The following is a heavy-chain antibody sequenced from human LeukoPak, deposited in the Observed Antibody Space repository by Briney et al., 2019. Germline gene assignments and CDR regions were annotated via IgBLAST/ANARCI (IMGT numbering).Heavy chain of an antibody. J-gene: IGHJ4*02. CDR2: ISAYNGNT. V-gene: IGHV1-18*01. D-gene: IGHD2-15*01. CDR3: ARDGLYCSGGSCYSG. Sequence: ASVKVSCKASGYTFTSYGISWVRQAPGQGLEWMGWISAYNGNTNYAQKLQGRVTMTTDTSTSTAYMELSSLRSEDTAVYYCARDGLYCSGGSCYSGWGQGTLVTVSS. CDR1: GYTFTSYG.